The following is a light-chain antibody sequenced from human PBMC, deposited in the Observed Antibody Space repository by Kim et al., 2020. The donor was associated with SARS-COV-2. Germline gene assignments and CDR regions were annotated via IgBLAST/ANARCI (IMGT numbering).Light chain of an antibody. CDR1: TNININ. V-gene: IGKV3-15*01. CDR2: GAS. Sequence: CPGERAPLACRASTNININLAWYQHRPGQAPRLLIYGASTRATGIPARFSGSVSGTEFSLTISSLQPEDFATYYCQQYSDWLITFGQGTRLEIK. J-gene: IGKJ5*01. CDR3: QQYSDWLIT.